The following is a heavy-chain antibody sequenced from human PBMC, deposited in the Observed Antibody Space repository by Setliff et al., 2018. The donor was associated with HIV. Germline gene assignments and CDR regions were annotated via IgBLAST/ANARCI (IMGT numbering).Heavy chain of an antibody. D-gene: IGHD6-13*01. Sequence: ASVKVSCKASGYPFSGYGISWVRQAPGQGLEWMGWISAYSGDTNYAQKFQGRLTITRDTSANTVYMELSSLRSEDTAVFYCARDRDSLLIGYTPNNWFDPWGQGTLVTVSS. CDR1: GYPFSGYG. CDR2: ISAYSGDT. J-gene: IGHJ5*02. V-gene: IGHV1-18*01. CDR3: ARDRDSLLIGYTPNNWFDP.